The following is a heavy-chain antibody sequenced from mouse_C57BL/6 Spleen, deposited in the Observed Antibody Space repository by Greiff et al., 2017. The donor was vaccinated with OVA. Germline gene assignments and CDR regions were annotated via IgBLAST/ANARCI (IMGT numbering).Heavy chain of an antibody. Sequence: VQLQQSGPELVKPGASVKISCKASGYAFSSSWMNWVKQRPGKGLEWIGRIYPGDGDTNYNGKFKGKATLTADKSSSTAYMQLSSLTSEDSAVYFCARREGDYDSWFAYWGQGTLVTVSA. J-gene: IGHJ3*01. D-gene: IGHD2-4*01. V-gene: IGHV1-82*01. CDR1: GYAFSSSW. CDR2: IYPGDGDT. CDR3: ARREGDYDSWFAY.